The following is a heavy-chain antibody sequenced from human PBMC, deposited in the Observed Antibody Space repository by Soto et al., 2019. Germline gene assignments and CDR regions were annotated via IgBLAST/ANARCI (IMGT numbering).Heavy chain of an antibody. CDR2: ISSSSSYI. V-gene: IGHV3-21*01. Sequence: GGSLRLSCAASGFTFSSYSMNWVRQAPGKGLEWVSSISSSSSYIYYADSVKGRFTISRDNAKNSLYLQMNSLRAEDTAVYYCARWYYYDSSGYYQTTYPFDIWGQGTMVTRLL. CDR1: GFTFSSYS. D-gene: IGHD3-22*01. CDR3: ARWYYYDSSGYYQTTYPFDI. J-gene: IGHJ3*02.